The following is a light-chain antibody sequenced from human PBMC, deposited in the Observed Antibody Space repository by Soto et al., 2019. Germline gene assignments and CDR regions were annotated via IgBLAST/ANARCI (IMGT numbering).Light chain of an antibody. Sequence: EIVMTQSPATLSVSPGERATLSCRASQSVSSYLAWYQQKPGQAPRLLIYDASKRATGIPARFSGNGSGTDFTLTISSLEPEDFAVYFCQQRSNWPSTFGGGTKVEI. V-gene: IGKV3-11*01. CDR1: QSVSSY. J-gene: IGKJ4*01. CDR2: DAS. CDR3: QQRSNWPST.